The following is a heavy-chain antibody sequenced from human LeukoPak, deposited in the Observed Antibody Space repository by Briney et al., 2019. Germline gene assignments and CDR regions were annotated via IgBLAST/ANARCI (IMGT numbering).Heavy chain of an antibody. CDR3: AKDRGIAVAGTAKTLDY. CDR2: INHSGST. CDR1: GGSFSGYY. V-gene: IGHV4-34*01. J-gene: IGHJ4*02. D-gene: IGHD6-19*01. Sequence: SETLSLTCAVYGGSFSGYYWSWIRQPPGKGLEWIGEINHSGSTNYNPSLKSRVTISVDTSKNQFSLKLSSVTAADTAVYYCAKDRGIAVAGTAKTLDYWGQGTLVTVSS.